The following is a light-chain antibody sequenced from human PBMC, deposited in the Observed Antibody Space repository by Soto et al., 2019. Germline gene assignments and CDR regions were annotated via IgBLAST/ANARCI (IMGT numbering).Light chain of an antibody. J-gene: IGKJ5*01. CDR2: GAS. V-gene: IGKV3-20*01. CDR1: QSVSSSY. CDR3: QQYGSSPVT. Sequence: EIVLTQSPGTLSLSPGERATLSCRASQSVSSSYLAWYQQKPGQAPRLLIYGASSRATGIPDRFSGSGSGTDFTLTIRRMETEDSAVYYCQQYGSSPVTFGQGTRLEIK.